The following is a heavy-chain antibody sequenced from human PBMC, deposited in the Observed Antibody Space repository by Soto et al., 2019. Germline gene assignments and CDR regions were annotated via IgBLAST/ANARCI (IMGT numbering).Heavy chain of an antibody. D-gene: IGHD3-10*01. CDR3: ARHPRGAAQSYYYGMDV. V-gene: IGHV4-31*03. CDR2: INYSGSS. CDR1: GGSVSSSEFY. Sequence: QVQLQESGPGLVKPSEALSLTCTVSGGSVSSSEFYWSWIRQYPGKGLEWIGYINYSGSSYYSPSLTSRVTISVDTSKNQFSLRLNSVTAADTALYYCARHPRGAAQSYYYGMDVWGQGTTVTVSS. J-gene: IGHJ6*02.